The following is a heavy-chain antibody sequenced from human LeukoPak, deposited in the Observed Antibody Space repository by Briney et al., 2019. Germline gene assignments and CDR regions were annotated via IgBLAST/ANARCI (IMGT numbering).Heavy chain of an antibody. V-gene: IGHV3-21*01. Sequence: GGSLRLSCAASGFTFSSYSMNWVRQAPGKGLEWVPSISSSSSYIYYADSVKGRFTISRDNAKNSLYLQMNSLRAEDTAVYYCARDPGYYDSSGYHYYYGMDVWGQGTTVTVSS. CDR2: ISSSSSYI. D-gene: IGHD3-22*01. CDR1: GFTFSSYS. CDR3: ARDPGYYDSSGYHYYYGMDV. J-gene: IGHJ6*02.